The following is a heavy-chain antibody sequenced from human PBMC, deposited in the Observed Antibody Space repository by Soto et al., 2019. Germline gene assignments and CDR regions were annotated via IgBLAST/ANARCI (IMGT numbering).Heavy chain of an antibody. CDR3: ARHRYSYGVYYFDY. J-gene: IGHJ4*02. CDR1: GGSISNYY. D-gene: IGHD5-18*01. CDR2: IYYSGST. Sequence: PSETLSLTCTVSGGSISNYYWSWIRQPPGKGLEWIGYIYYSGSTNYNPSLTSRFTISVDTSKNQFSLKLSSVTAADTAVYYCARHRYSYGVYYFDYWGQGTLVTVSS. V-gene: IGHV4-59*08.